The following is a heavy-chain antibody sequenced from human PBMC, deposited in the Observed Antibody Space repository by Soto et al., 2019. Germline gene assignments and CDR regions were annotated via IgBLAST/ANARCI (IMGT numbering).Heavy chain of an antibody. CDR1: GGSVSNISDY. CDR2: IYYSGSA. J-gene: IGHJ6*02. CDR3: ARGVGFGYYYYHMDL. Sequence: SETLSLTCTVSGGSVSNISDYWSWVRQPPGKGLEWIGYIYYSGSADYNPSLGSRVTTSLDTSKNQFSLKLSSVTTADTAVYYCARGVGFGYYYYHMDLWGQGTTVTVSS. D-gene: IGHD3-10*01. V-gene: IGHV4-61*01.